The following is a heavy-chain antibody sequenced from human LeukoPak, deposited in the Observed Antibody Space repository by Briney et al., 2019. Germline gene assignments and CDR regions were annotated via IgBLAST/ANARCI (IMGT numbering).Heavy chain of an antibody. CDR1: GFTFSSYA. CDR3: ARGNQSSSWVPYFDY. D-gene: IGHD6-13*01. Sequence: PGGSLRLSCAASGFTFSSYAMSWVRQAPGKGLEWVAVIWYDGSNKYYADSVKGRFTISRDNSKNTLYLQMNSLRAEDTAVYYCARGNQSSSWVPYFDYWGQGTLVTVSS. V-gene: IGHV3-33*08. CDR2: IWYDGSNK. J-gene: IGHJ4*02.